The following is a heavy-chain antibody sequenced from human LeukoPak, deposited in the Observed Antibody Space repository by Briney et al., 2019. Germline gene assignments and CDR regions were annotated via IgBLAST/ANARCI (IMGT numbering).Heavy chain of an antibody. Sequence: GGSLRLSCAASGFTFSSYGMSWVRLAPGKGLEWVSAISGGAGSTYYADSVKGQFTISRDNSKNTLYLQMTSLRADDTAVYYCAKALGYSSSWYPSYYYMDVWGKGTTVTFSS. CDR3: AKALGYSSSWYPSYYYMDV. CDR1: GFTFSSYG. V-gene: IGHV3-23*01. D-gene: IGHD6-13*01. CDR2: ISGGAGST. J-gene: IGHJ6*03.